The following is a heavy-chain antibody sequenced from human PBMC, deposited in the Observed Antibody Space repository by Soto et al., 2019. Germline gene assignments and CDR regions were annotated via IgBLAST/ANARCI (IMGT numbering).Heavy chain of an antibody. Sequence: ASVKVSCKVSGYTLTELSMHWVRQAPGKGLEWMGGFDPEDGETIYAQKFQGRVTMTEDTSTDTAYMELSSLRSEGTAVYYCATARIAARGYGMDVWGQGTTVTVSS. D-gene: IGHD6-6*01. J-gene: IGHJ6*02. CDR3: ATARIAARGYGMDV. V-gene: IGHV1-24*01. CDR1: GYTLTELS. CDR2: FDPEDGET.